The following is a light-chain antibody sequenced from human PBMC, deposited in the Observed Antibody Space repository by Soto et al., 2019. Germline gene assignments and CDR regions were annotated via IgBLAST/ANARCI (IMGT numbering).Light chain of an antibody. CDR2: DAS. V-gene: IGKV3-11*01. CDR1: QSVSSY. CDR3: QQRRNWPPL. J-gene: IGKJ4*01. Sequence: EIVLTQSPATLSLSPGERATLSCRASQSVSSYLAWYQQKPGQAPRLLIYDASNRATGIPARFSGSGSGTDFTLTISSLEPEDFAVYYCQQRRNWPPLFGGGTKVEIK.